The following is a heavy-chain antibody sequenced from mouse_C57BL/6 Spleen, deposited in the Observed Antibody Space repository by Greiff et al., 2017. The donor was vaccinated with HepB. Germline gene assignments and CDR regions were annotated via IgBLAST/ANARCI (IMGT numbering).Heavy chain of an antibody. J-gene: IGHJ2*01. CDR1: GYTFTSYW. Sequence: QVQLQQPGAELVRPGTSVKLSCKASGYTFTSYWMHWVKQRPGQGLEWIGVIDPSDSYTNYNQKFKGKATLTVDTSSSTAYMQLSGLTSEDSAVYYCARSSSYYSNSVYFDYWGQGTTLTVSS. V-gene: IGHV1-59*01. CDR2: IDPSDSYT. CDR3: ARSSSYYSNSVYFDY. D-gene: IGHD2-5*01.